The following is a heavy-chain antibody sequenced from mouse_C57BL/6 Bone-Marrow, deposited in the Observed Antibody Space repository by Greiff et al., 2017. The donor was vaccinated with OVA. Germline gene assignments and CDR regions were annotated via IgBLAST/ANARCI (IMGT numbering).Heavy chain of an antibody. CDR1: GYTFTSYW. CDR2: INPSNGGT. CDR3: AKSGATVVGSWDFAV. Sequence: QVQLQQPGTELVKPGASVKLSCKASGYTFTSYWMHWVKQRPGQGLEWIGNINPSNGGTNYNEKFKSKATLTVDKSASTTYMQLSSLTSEDSAVYYCAKSGATVVGSWDFAVWGTGTTVTVSS. D-gene: IGHD1-1*01. V-gene: IGHV1-53*01. J-gene: IGHJ1*03.